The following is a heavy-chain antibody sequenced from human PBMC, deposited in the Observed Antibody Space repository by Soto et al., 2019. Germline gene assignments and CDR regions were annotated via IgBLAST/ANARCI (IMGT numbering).Heavy chain of an antibody. V-gene: IGHV4-34*01. CDR1: GGSFSGYY. J-gene: IGHJ1*01. CDR3: ARGEGAAAGPLGYFQH. D-gene: IGHD6-13*01. CDR2: INHSGST. Sequence: PSETLSLTCAVYGGSFSGYYWSWIRQPPGKGLEWIGEINHSGSTNYNPSLKSRVTISVDTSKNQFSLKLSSVTAADTAVYYCARGEGAAAGPLGYFQHWGQGTPVTVSS.